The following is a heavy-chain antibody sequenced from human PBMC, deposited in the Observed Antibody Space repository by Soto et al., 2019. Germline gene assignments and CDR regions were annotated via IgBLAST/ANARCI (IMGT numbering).Heavy chain of an antibody. CDR1: GYSFTPFW. J-gene: IGHJ3*02. CDR2: IYPGDSDT. V-gene: IGHV5-51*01. Sequence: GESLKISCKASGYSFTPFWIGWVRQMPGKGLEWMGFIYPGDSDTRYSPSFQGQVTISADKSISTAYLQWSSLEASDTAMYYCASRKKTSDAFDIWGQGTMVTVSS. D-gene: IGHD1-1*01. CDR3: ASRKKTSDAFDI.